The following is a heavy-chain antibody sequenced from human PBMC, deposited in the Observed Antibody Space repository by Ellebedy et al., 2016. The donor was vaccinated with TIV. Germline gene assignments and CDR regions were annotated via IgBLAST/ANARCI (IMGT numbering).Heavy chain of an antibody. J-gene: IGHJ5*02. Sequence: GESLKISCKGSGYSFTNYWIGWVRQMPGKGLEWMGIIYPGDSDTRYSPSFQGQVTISADKSISTAYLQWSSLKASDTAMYYCARLRPDCSSTSCHNWFDPWGQGTLVTVSS. CDR1: GYSFTNYW. CDR2: IYPGDSDT. D-gene: IGHD2-2*01. V-gene: IGHV5-51*01. CDR3: ARLRPDCSSTSCHNWFDP.